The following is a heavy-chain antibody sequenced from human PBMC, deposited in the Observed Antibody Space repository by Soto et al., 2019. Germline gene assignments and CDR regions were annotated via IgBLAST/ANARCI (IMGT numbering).Heavy chain of an antibody. CDR1: GFSFSDYY. CDR2: ISGSGTTT. V-gene: IGHV3-11*01. Sequence: PGGSLRLSCAASGFSFSDYYMTWIRQAPGKGLEWVSKISGSGTTTYYADSVKGRFTVSRDNAKNSLYLQMNSLRAEDTAVYYCAGDPYYYASDFWGQGALVTV. CDR3: AGDPYYYASDF. J-gene: IGHJ4*02. D-gene: IGHD3-10*01.